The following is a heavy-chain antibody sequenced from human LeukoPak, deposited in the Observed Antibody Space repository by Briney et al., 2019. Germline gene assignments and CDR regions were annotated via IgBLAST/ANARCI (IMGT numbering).Heavy chain of an antibody. CDR1: GGSSSSGGYY. CDR3: ARDTHTGDAFDI. J-gene: IGHJ3*02. D-gene: IGHD1-14*01. V-gene: IGHV4-31*03. CDR2: IYYSGST. Sequence: PSETLSLTCTVSGGSSSSGGYYWSWIRQHPGKGLEWIGYIYYSGSTYCNPSLKSRVTISVDTSKNQFSLKLGSVTAADTAVYYCARDTHTGDAFDIWGQGTMVTVSS.